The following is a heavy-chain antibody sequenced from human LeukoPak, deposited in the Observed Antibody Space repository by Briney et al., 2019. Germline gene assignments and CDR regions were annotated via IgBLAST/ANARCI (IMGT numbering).Heavy chain of an antibody. CDR2: IYHSGST. J-gene: IGHJ4*02. Sequence: SETLSLTCAVSGGSISSGGYSWSWIRQPPGEGLEWIGYIYHSGSTYYNPPLKSRVTISVDRSKNQFSLKLSSVTAADTAVYYCASETYGSGSYYNVDWGQGTLVTVSS. V-gene: IGHV4-30-2*01. CDR3: ASETYGSGSYYNVD. CDR1: GGSISSGGYS. D-gene: IGHD3-10*01.